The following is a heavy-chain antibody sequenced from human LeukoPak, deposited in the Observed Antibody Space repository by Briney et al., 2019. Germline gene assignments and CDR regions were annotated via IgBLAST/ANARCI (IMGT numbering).Heavy chain of an antibody. CDR3: ARVAYQGDAFDI. J-gene: IGHJ3*02. D-gene: IGHD2-2*01. Sequence: GGSLRLSCAASGFTFSNYWMHWVRQAPGKGLEWVSLISWDGGSTYYADSVKGRFTISRDNSKNSLYLQMNSLRAEDTALYYCARVAYQGDAFDIWGQGTMVTVSS. CDR2: ISWDGGST. V-gene: IGHV3-43D*03. CDR1: GFTFSNYW.